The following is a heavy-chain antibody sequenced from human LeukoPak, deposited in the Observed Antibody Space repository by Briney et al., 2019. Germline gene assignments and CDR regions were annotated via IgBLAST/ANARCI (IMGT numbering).Heavy chain of an antibody. CDR2: ISSSSNYI. CDR1: GFTFSSYS. Sequence: GGSLRLSCAASGFTFSSYSMNWVRQAPGKGLEWVSSISSSSNYIYYADSVKGRSTISRDNAKNSLYLQMNSLRAEDTAVYYCARGTTYFDYWGQGTLVTVSS. V-gene: IGHV3-21*01. D-gene: IGHD1-1*01. CDR3: ARGTTYFDY. J-gene: IGHJ4*02.